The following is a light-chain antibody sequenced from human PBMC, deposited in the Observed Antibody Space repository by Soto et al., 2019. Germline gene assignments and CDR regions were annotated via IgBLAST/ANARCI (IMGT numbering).Light chain of an antibody. J-gene: IGLJ2*01. CDR1: KLGDKY. CDR2: QDN. V-gene: IGLV3-1*01. CDR3: QAWDHGV. Sequence: SYELTQPPSVSVSPGQTASITCSGDKLGDKYACWYQQKPGQSPVLVIYQDNKRPSGIPERFSGSNSGNTATLTISGTQAMDEADYYCQAWDHGVFGGGTKVTVL.